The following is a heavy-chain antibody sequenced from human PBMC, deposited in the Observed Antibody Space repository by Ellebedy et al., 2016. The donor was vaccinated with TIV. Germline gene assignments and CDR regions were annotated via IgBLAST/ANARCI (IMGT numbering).Heavy chain of an antibody. J-gene: IGHJ5*02. CDR1: DSSLGSSSFR. V-gene: IGHV4-39*02. CDR3: ARRMGWLQYFDL. Sequence: SETLSLTXSASDSSLGSSSFRWAWIRQPPGKGLEWIGNVYYSGSTVYNPSLKSRVTILLDTTNRHLSLNLNAATAADTAVYYCARRMGWLQYFDLWGQGILVTVAS. D-gene: IGHD4-11*01. CDR2: VYYSGST.